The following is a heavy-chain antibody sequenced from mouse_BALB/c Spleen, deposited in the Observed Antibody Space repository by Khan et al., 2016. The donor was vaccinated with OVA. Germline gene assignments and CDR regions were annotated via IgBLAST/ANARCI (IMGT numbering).Heavy chain of an antibody. CDR3: WILL. Sequence: EVQLEVSGGGLVQPGGSMKLSCVASGFTFSNYWMNWVRQCPEKGLEWVAEIRSKYDDTVTHYAEYGKGRITIARDETKSSVYLLMHNLWAEDTGIYYCWILLWGQGTTLTVSS. CDR1: GFTFSNYW. J-gene: IGHJ2*01. CDR2: IRSKYDDTVT. V-gene: IGHV6-3*01.